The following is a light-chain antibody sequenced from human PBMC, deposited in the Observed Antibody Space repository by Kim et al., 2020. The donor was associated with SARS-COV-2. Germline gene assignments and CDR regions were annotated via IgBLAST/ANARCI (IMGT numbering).Light chain of an antibody. CDR1: QSIDNW. Sequence: DIQMTQSPSTLSASVGDRVTITCWASQSIDNWLAWYQQKPGKAPKLLIYRASSLKTGVPSRFSGSGSGTEFTLTASSLQPDDFATYYCQQYRSYPWTFGQGTKVDIK. J-gene: IGKJ1*01. V-gene: IGKV1-5*03. CDR3: QQYRSYPWT. CDR2: RAS.